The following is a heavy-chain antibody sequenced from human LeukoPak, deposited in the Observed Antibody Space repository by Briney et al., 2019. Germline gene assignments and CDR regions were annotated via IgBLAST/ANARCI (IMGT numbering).Heavy chain of an antibody. Sequence: GGSLRLSCAASGFTFSTFWMSLVRQAPGKGLEWVANINQDGSEKYYVDSGKGRFTISRDNAKNSLYLETNSLRAEDTAVYYCARGHYGMDVWGQGTTVTVSS. V-gene: IGHV3-7*03. J-gene: IGHJ6*02. CDR3: ARGHYGMDV. CDR1: GFTFSTFW. CDR2: INQDGSEK.